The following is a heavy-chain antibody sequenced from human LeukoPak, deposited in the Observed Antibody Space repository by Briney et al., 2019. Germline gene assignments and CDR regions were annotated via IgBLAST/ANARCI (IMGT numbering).Heavy chain of an antibody. J-gene: IGHJ4*02. CDR2: INSDGSST. CDR1: GFTFSSDW. V-gene: IGHV3-74*01. Sequence: GGSPRLSCAASGFTFSSDWMHWVHQAPGEGLVWVSRINSDGSSTSYADSVKGRFTISRDNAKNTLYLQMNSLRAEDTAVYYCARGFGRGGFFDYWGQGTLVTVSS. D-gene: IGHD3-16*01. CDR3: ARGFGRGGFFDY.